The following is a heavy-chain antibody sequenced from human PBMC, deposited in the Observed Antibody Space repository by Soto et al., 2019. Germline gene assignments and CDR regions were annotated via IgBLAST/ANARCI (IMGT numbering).Heavy chain of an antibody. J-gene: IGHJ4*02. Sequence: SETLSLTCTVSGGSISSYYWSWIRQPPGKGLEWIGYIYYSGSTNYNPSLKSRVTISVDTSKNQFSLKLSSVTAADTAVYYCARGGTGSAVAGLFDYWGQGTLVTVPS. V-gene: IGHV4-59*01. CDR1: GGSISSYY. CDR3: ARGGTGSAVAGLFDY. CDR2: IYYSGST. D-gene: IGHD6-19*01.